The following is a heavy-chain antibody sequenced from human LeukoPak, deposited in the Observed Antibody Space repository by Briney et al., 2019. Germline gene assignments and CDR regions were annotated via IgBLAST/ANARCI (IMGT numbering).Heavy chain of an antibody. CDR2: ISGSGDST. Sequence: PGGSLRLPCAASGFTFSSYAMSWVRQAPGKGLEWVSVISGSGDSTYYADSVKGRFTISRDNSKNTLYLHMNSLRAEDTAVYFCAKEDTAGSTGSADYWGQGTLVTVSS. J-gene: IGHJ4*02. D-gene: IGHD2-2*01. V-gene: IGHV3-23*01. CDR3: AKEDTAGSTGSADY. CDR1: GFTFSSYA.